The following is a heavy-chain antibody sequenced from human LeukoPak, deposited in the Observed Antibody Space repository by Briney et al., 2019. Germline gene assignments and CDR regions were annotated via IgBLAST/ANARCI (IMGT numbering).Heavy chain of an antibody. Sequence: GESLKISCKGYGYNFANYWIGWVRQMPGKGLEWMGIIYPGDSDTRYSPSFQGQVTISADKSISTAYLQWSSLKASDTAMYYCASSSGYYSDAFDIWGQGTMVTVSS. CDR2: IYPGDSDT. J-gene: IGHJ3*02. CDR1: GYNFANYW. CDR3: ASSSGYYSDAFDI. D-gene: IGHD3-22*01. V-gene: IGHV5-51*01.